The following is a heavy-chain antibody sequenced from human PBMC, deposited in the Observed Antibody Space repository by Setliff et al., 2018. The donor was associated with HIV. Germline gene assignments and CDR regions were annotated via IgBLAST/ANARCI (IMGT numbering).Heavy chain of an antibody. J-gene: IGHJ4*02. CDR2: IYTSGST. D-gene: IGHD3-22*01. CDR3: ARGYYDSSGTFDY. V-gene: IGHV4-61*02. Sequence: PSETLSLTCTVSGASISIGSYYWSWIRQPAGKGLEWIGRIYTSGSTNYNPSLKSRVTISVDTSKNQFSLKLSSVTAADTAVYYCARGYYDSSGTFDYWSQGTLVTVSS. CDR1: GASISIGSYY.